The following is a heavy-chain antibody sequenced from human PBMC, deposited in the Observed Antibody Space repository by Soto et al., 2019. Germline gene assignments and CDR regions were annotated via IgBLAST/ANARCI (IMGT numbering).Heavy chain of an antibody. D-gene: IGHD3-9*01. J-gene: IGHJ4*02. Sequence: QVQLQESGPGLVKPSGTLSLTCAVSGGSISSSNWWSWVRQPPGKGLEWIGEIYHSGSTNYNPSLKSRVTIPVDKSKNQFSLKLSSVTAADTAVYYCARDPSYYDILTGYYRGWGQGTLVTVSS. CDR2: IYHSGST. V-gene: IGHV4-4*02. CDR3: ARDPSYYDILTGYYRG. CDR1: GGSISSSNW.